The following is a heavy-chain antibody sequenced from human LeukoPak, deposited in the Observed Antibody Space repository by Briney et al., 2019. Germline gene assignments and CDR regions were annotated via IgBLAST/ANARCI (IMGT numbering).Heavy chain of an antibody. CDR2: INHSGST. Sequence: SGTLSLTCAVYGGSFSGYYWSWIRQPPGKGLEWIGEINHSGSTYSSPSLKSRVTVSLDTSKNQFSLKLSSVTAADTALYYCARQYGRFGYSYMDVWGKGTTVTISS. CDR1: GGSFSGYY. D-gene: IGHD3-10*01. J-gene: IGHJ6*03. V-gene: IGHV4-34*01. CDR3: ARQYGRFGYSYMDV.